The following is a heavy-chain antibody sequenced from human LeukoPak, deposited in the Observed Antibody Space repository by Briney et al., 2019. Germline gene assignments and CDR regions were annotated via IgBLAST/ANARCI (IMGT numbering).Heavy chain of an antibody. CDR3: ARDGSGYSSGWGAFDI. CDR1: GFTFSNYA. V-gene: IGHV3-23*01. Sequence: PGGSLRLSCAASGFTFSNYAMSWVRQAPGKGLEWVSVISGSGDSTYHADSVKGRFTISRDNAKNSLYLQMNSLRAEDTAVYYCARDGSGYSSGWGAFDIWGQGTMVTVSS. D-gene: IGHD6-19*01. CDR2: ISGSGDST. J-gene: IGHJ3*02.